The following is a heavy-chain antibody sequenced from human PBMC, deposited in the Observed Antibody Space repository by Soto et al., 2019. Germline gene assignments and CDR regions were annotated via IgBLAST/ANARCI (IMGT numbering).Heavy chain of an antibody. V-gene: IGHV1-24*01. Sequence: ALVKVSCKVSGYTLTELSMHWVRQAPGKGLEWMGGFDPEDGETIYAQKFQGRVTMTEDTSTDTAYMELSSLRSEDTAVYYCATVRRYYDFWSGYYTRGWFDPWGQGTLVTVSS. CDR1: GYTLTELS. CDR3: ATVRRYYDFWSGYYTRGWFDP. J-gene: IGHJ5*02. CDR2: FDPEDGET. D-gene: IGHD3-3*01.